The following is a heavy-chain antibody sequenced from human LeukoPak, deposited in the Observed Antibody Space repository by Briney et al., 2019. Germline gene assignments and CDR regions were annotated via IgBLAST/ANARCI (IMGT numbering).Heavy chain of an antibody. J-gene: IGHJ6*02. V-gene: IGHV3-30*02. CDR1: RFTFSSYG. CDR2: IRYDGSNK. D-gene: IGHD6-6*01. CDR3: ARDRRSGMDV. Sequence: PGGSLRLFCAASRFTFSSYGMHWVRQAPGKGLEWVAFIRYDGSNKYYADSVKGRFTISRDNSKNTLYLQMNSLRAEDTAMYYCARDRRSGMDVWGQGTTVTVSS.